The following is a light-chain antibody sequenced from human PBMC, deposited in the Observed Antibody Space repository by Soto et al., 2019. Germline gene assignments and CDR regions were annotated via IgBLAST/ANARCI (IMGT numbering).Light chain of an antibody. CDR3: SSYTSSGTRYV. V-gene: IGLV2-14*01. Sequence: QSVLTQPASVSGSPGQSITISCTGTSSDVGGSNYVSWYQQHPGKAPKLMIYDVRNRPSGISNRFSGSKSGNTASLTISGLQAEDEAEYYCSSYTSSGTRYVFGTGTKDTVL. CDR1: SSDVGGSNY. J-gene: IGLJ1*01. CDR2: DVR.